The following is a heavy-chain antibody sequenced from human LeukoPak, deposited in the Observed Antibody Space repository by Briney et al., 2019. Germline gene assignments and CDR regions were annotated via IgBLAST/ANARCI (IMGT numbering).Heavy chain of an antibody. D-gene: IGHD3-9*01. V-gene: IGHV3-48*03. J-gene: IGHJ3*02. CDR1: GFTFSSYE. CDR3: ARDFSQGGRYFDWLLFDAFDI. Sequence: GGSLRLSCEVSGFTFSSYEMNWVRQAPGKGLEWVSHISTGGRSKYYADSVKGRFTISRDNAKNSLYLQMNSLRDEDTAVYYCARDFSQGGRYFDWLLFDAFDIWGEGTMDTVSS. CDR2: ISTGGRSK.